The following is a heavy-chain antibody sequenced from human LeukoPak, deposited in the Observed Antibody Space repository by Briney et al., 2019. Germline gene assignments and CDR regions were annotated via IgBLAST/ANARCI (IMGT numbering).Heavy chain of an antibody. D-gene: IGHD3/OR15-3a*01. J-gene: IGHJ4*01. CDR1: GFTFNNYA. V-gene: IGHV3-30*04. CDR2: ISYDGSNK. CDR3: ARDSGFSGTQRGEY. Sequence: GGSLRLSCAASGFTFNNYAMHWVRQAPGKGLEWVAVISYDGSNKYCTDSVKGRFTISRDNSKNTLYLQMNSLRSEDTAVYFCARDSGFSGTQRGEYWGHGTLVTVSS.